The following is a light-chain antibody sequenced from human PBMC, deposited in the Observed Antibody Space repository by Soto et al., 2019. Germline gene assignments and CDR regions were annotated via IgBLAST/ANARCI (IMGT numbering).Light chain of an antibody. V-gene: IGLV2-14*01. Sequence: QSTLTQPASVSGYPGQSITISCTGTSSDVGGSNYVSWYRQYPGKVPKLLIHEVTNRPSGVSNRFSGSKSGNTASLTISGLQAEDEADYFFTSSTTDSLYVFGTGTKLTVL. CDR2: EVT. CDR1: SSDVGGSNY. J-gene: IGLJ1*01. CDR3: TSSTTDSLYV.